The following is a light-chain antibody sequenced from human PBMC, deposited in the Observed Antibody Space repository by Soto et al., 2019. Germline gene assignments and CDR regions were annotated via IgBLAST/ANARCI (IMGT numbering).Light chain of an antibody. J-gene: IGKJ1*01. CDR1: QIISSW. CDR2: DAS. Sequence: DIQMTQSPSTLSASVGDRVTITCRASQIISSWLAWYQQKSGKAPRLLIYDASSLESGVPSRFSGSGSGTEFTLTITSLQPDDFATYYCQQYSTYSSTFGRGTRVEIK. V-gene: IGKV1-5*01. CDR3: QQYSTYSST.